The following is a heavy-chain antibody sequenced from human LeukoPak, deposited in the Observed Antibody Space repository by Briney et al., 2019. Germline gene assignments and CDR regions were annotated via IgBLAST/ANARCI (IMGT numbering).Heavy chain of an antibody. CDR2: IYYSGST. Sequence: SETLSLTCTVSGGSISSYYWSWIRQPPGKGLEWIGYIYYSGSTNYNPSLKSRVTISVDTSKNQFPLKLSSVTAADTAVYYCARDGSAVDAFDIWGQGTMVTVSS. CDR1: GGSISSYY. D-gene: IGHD3-10*01. CDR3: ARDGSAVDAFDI. V-gene: IGHV4-59*01. J-gene: IGHJ3*02.